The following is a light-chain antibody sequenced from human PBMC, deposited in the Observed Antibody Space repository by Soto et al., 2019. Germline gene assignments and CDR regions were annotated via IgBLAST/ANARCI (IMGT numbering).Light chain of an antibody. J-gene: IGLJ1*01. V-gene: IGLV2-14*01. CDR1: SGYVVGYNY. CDR3: SSYTTSNTRQIV. Sequence: QSVLTQPASVSGSPGQSITISCTGTSGYVVGYNYVSWYQQHPGKAPKFMIYDVSNRPSGVSNRFSGSKSGNTASLTISGLQAEDEADYYCSSYTTSNTRQIVFGTGTKVTVL. CDR2: DVS.